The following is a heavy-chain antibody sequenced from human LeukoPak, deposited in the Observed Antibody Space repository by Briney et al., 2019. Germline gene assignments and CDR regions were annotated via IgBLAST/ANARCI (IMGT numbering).Heavy chain of an antibody. CDR1: KFTFSTYA. V-gene: IGHV3-23*01. CDR2: ISASGGTT. D-gene: IGHD3-10*01. CDR3: AKMSYDY. J-gene: IGHJ4*02. Sequence: PGGSLRLSCAASKFTFSTYAMSWVRQAPGKGPEWVSAISASGGTTHYADSVKGRFTISRDNSKNTLYLQMNSLRAEDTAVYYCAKMSYDYWGQGTLVTVSS.